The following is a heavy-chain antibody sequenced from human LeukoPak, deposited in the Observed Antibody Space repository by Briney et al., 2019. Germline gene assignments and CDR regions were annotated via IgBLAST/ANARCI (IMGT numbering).Heavy chain of an antibody. D-gene: IGHD5-24*01. J-gene: IGHJ4*02. Sequence: GGTLRLSCAASGFTFSSYSMNRVRQAPGKGLERVSYISSYSRTISYADSVKGRFASTSDNSKSSLYLQMNRLRNEDTAIYYCAREMGYWGQGTLVTVSS. CDR1: GFTFSSYS. V-gene: IGHV3-48*02. CDR3: AREMGY. CDR2: ISSYSRTI.